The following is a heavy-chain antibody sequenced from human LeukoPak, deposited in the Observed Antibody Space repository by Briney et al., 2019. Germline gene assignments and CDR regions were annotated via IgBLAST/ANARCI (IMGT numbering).Heavy chain of an antibody. J-gene: IGHJ3*02. CDR1: GFPSSSYW. D-gene: IGHD4-17*01. CDR3: VRDNDDYKDDDFVYAFDI. V-gene: IGHV3-7*01. Sequence: GGSLRLSCVASGFPSSSYWMTWVRQAPGKGLEWVANIKQDGSKKSYVDSVKGRFTISRDNAKNSLYLQMNSLRDEDTAVYYCVRDNDDYKDDDFVYAFDIWGQGTMVTVSS. CDR2: IKQDGSKK.